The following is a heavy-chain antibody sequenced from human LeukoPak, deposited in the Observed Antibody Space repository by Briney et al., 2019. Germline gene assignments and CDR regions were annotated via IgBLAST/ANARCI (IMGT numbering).Heavy chain of an antibody. Sequence: ASVKVSCKASGYTFTGYYMHWVRQAPGQGLEWMGWINPNSGGTNYAQKFQGWVTMTRDTSISTAYMELSRLRSDDTAVYYCARVYCSSTSCYDAFDIWGQGAMATVSS. CDR3: ARVYCSSTSCYDAFDI. CDR2: INPNSGGT. CDR1: GYTFTGYY. J-gene: IGHJ3*02. D-gene: IGHD2-2*01. V-gene: IGHV1-2*04.